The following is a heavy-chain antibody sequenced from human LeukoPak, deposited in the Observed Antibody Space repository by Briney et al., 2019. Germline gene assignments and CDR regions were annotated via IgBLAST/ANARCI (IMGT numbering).Heavy chain of an antibody. J-gene: IGHJ4*02. CDR1: GYTLTELS. CDR3: ATVPHYYDSSGYYRPFDY. Sequence: ASVKVSCKVSGYTLTELSMHWVRQAPGKGLEWMGGFDPEDGETIYAQKFQGRVTMTEDTSTDTAYMELSSLRSEDTAVYYCATVPHYYDSSGYYRPFDYWGQGTLVTVSS. V-gene: IGHV1-24*01. CDR2: FDPEDGET. D-gene: IGHD3-22*01.